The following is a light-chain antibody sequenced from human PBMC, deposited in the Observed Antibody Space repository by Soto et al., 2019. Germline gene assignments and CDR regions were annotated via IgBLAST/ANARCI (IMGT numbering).Light chain of an antibody. V-gene: IGKV1-39*01. J-gene: IGKJ1*01. CDR2: LAS. CDR1: QSVSRY. Sequence: DIQMTQSPSSLSASVGDRVTITCRASQSVSRYLNWFQQKPGKAPELLIYLASNLQTGVPSRFSGSGSGTDFTLSITSLHPEDSATYYCQQSDTTPPTFGQGTEVEIK. CDR3: QQSDTTPPT.